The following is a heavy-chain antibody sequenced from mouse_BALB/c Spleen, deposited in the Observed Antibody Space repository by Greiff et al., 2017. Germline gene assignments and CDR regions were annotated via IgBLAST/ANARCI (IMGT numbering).Heavy chain of an antibody. J-gene: IGHJ3*01. V-gene: IGHV5-6-5*01. Sequence: EVLLVESGGGLVKPGGSLKLSCAASGFTFSSYAMSWVRQTPEKRLEWVASISSGGSTYYPDSVKGRFTISRDNDRNILYLQMSSLGSEDTAMYYCERDYGSSYFDYWGQGTLVTVSA. CDR3: ERDYGSSYFDY. CDR1: GFTFSSYA. D-gene: IGHD1-1*01. CDR2: ISSGGST.